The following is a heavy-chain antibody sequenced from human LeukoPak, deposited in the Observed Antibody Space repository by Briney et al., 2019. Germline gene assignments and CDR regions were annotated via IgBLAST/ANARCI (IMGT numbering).Heavy chain of an antibody. CDR2: IYPGDSDT. D-gene: IGHD6-13*01. CDR3: ARLIAAARGWFDP. CDR1: GYCFTRYW. V-gene: IGHV5-51*01. J-gene: IGHJ5*02. Sequence: GESLKISCKASGYCFTRYWIGWVRQMPGKGLEWMGIIYPGDSDTRYSPSFQGQVTILVDKSISTAYLQWSSLKASDTAMYYCARLIAAARGWFDPWGQGTLVTVSS.